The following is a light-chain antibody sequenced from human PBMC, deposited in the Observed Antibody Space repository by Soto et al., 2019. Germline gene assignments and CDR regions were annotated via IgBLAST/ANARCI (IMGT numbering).Light chain of an antibody. J-gene: IGKJ2*01. CDR3: QQYNRYPYT. Sequence: DIQMTQSPSTLSASVGDRVTITCRASQSISSWLAWYQQKPGKAPKLLIYDASSLESGVPSRFSGSGSGTEFTFTISSLQPDDFATYYCQQYNRYPYTFGQGTKLEIK. CDR2: DAS. CDR1: QSISSW. V-gene: IGKV1-5*01.